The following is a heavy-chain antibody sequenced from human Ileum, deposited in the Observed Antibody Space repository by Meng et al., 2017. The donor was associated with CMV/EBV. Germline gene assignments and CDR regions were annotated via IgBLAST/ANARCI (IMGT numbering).Heavy chain of an antibody. CDR3: ARTDCSTTSCYPYWLDP. CDR2: INPNSGVT. Sequence: ASVKVSCKASGYTFTGHDIHWVRQAPGQGPEWMGWINPNSGVTNYAQKFQGRVTMTRDTSISTAYMELSRLKSDDTAVYYCARTDCSTTSCYPYWLDPWGQGTQVTVSS. CDR1: GYTFTGHD. V-gene: IGHV1-2*02. J-gene: IGHJ5*02. D-gene: IGHD2-2*01.